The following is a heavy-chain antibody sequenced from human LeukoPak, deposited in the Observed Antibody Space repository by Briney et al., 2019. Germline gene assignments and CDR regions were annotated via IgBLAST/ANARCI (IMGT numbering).Heavy chain of an antibody. Sequence: SETLSLTCSVSGGSITKNGYYWGWIRQSPETGLEWIGSMRYSGSTYYNPSLNSRVTISVDTSKNQFSLKLSSVTAADTAVYYCAGLSGSYYYYGMDVWGQGTTVTVSS. D-gene: IGHD1-26*01. V-gene: IGHV4-39*07. CDR1: GGSITKNGYY. CDR2: MRYSGST. J-gene: IGHJ6*02. CDR3: AGLSGSYYYYGMDV.